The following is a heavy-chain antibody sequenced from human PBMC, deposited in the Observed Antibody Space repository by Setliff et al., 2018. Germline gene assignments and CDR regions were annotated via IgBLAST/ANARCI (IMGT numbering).Heavy chain of an antibody. CDR2: INTNTGNP. CDR3: ARDGGNGVDY. V-gene: IGHV7-4-1*02. J-gene: IGHJ4*02. D-gene: IGHD3-16*01. Sequence: ASVKVSCKASGYTFTGYYIHWVRQAPGQGLEWMGWINTNTGNPTYAQDFTGRLVFSLDTSVNTAFVQISSLKAEDTAVYYCARDGGNGVDYWGQGTLVTVSS. CDR1: GYTFTGYY.